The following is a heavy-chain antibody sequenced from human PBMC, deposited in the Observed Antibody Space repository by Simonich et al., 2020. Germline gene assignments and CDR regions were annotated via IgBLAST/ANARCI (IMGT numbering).Heavy chain of an antibody. D-gene: IGHD2-21*02. V-gene: IGHV3-30*07. J-gene: IGHJ4*02. Sequence: QVQLVESGGGVVQPGRSLRLSCAASGFTFSSYAMHWVRQAPGKGLEWVTVITNDESKKHYADPLKCRFTISRDNSKNTLYLQMNSLRAEDTAVYYCARDGERYCGGDCYSYFDYWGQGTLVTVSS. CDR3: ARDGERYCGGDCYSYFDY. CDR2: ITNDESKK. CDR1: GFTFSSYA.